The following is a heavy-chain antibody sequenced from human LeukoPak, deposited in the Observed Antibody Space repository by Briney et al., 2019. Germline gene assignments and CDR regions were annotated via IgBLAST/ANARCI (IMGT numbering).Heavy chain of an antibody. CDR2: ISGIGGST. CDR1: GFTFSIYA. J-gene: IGHJ6*02. Sequence: GGSLRLSWAASGFTFSIYAMSWVRQAPGKGREWVSAISGIGGSTYYADSGKGRFTISRDNSKTTMYMQKNSLRAQDTAVYSRANYGSGSNYYYGMDVWGQGTTVTVSS. CDR3: ANYGSGSNYYYGMDV. D-gene: IGHD3-10*01. V-gene: IGHV3-23*01.